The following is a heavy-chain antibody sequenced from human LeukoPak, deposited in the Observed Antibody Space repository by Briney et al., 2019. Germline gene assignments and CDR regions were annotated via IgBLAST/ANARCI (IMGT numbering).Heavy chain of an antibody. CDR1: GGSISSYY. V-gene: IGHV4-59*08. CDR2: IYYSGST. CDR3: ARHSRYYGSGSYYLDV. Sequence: SETLSLTCTVSGGSISSYYWSWIRQPPGKGLEWIGYIYYSGSTNYNPSLKSRVTISVDTSKNQFSLKPSSVTAADTAVYYCARHSRYYGSGSYYLDVWGQGTTVTVSS. J-gene: IGHJ6*02. D-gene: IGHD3-10*01.